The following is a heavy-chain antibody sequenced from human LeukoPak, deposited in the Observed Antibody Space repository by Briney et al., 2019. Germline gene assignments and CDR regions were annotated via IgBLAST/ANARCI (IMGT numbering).Heavy chain of an antibody. CDR1: EFTFSSYA. CDR3: ARDREQWLVTAFDI. J-gene: IGHJ3*02. D-gene: IGHD6-19*01. Sequence: GGSLRLSCAASEFTFSSYALHWFRQAPGKGLEWVAVISYDGSNKYYADSVKGRFTISRDNSKNTLYLQMNSLRSEDTAVYYCARDREQWLVTAFDIWSQGTMVTVSS. V-gene: IGHV3-30-3*01. CDR2: ISYDGSNK.